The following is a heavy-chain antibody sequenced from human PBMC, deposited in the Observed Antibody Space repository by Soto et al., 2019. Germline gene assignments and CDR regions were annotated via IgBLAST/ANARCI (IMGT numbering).Heavy chain of an antibody. J-gene: IGHJ4*02. CDR3: VRGPDYEGYFDY. D-gene: IGHD3-22*01. CDR1: GTTFSNFA. CDR2: IILPFGTP. Sequence: QVRLVQSGAEVKKTGSSVKVSCEASGTTFSNFAIGWVRQAPGQGLEWMGGIILPFGTPNYAQKFQGRVTIAAATSMTTVYLELRGLHSGDTAVYYCVRGPDYEGYFDYWGQGTLVTVSS. V-gene: IGHV1-69*14.